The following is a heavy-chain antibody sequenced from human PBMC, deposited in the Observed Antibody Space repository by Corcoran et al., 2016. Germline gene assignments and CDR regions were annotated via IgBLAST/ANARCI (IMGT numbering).Heavy chain of an antibody. D-gene: IGHD4-17*01. CDR3: ARSNTVGSLDY. V-gene: IGHV4-34*01. CDR1: GGSFSGYY. Sequence: QVQLQPWGAGLLKPSETLSLTCAVYGGSFSGYYWSWIRQPPGEGLEWIGEITHSGSTNYNPSLKSRVTISVDTSKNQFSLKLSYVTAADTAVYYCARSNTVGSLDYWGQGTLVTVSS. CDR2: ITHSGST. J-gene: IGHJ4*02.